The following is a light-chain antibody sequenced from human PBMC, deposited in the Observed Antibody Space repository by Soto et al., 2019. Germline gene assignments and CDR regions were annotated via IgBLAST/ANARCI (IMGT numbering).Light chain of an antibody. CDR2: LGA. CDR3: MQALQTPRT. Sequence: DLVMTQSPLSLPVTPGEPASISCRSSQSLRHSNGYNYLDWYLQKPGQSPQLLIYLGANRASGVPDRFSGSGSGTDFTLKISRVEAEDVGVYYCMQALQTPRTFGGGTKVEIK. CDR1: QSLRHSNGYNY. J-gene: IGKJ4*01. V-gene: IGKV2-28*01.